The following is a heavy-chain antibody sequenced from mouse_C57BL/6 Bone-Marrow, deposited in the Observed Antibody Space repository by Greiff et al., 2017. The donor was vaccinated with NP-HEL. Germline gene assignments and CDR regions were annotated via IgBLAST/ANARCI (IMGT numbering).Heavy chain of an antibody. CDR3: ARAYYSNLYYFDY. D-gene: IGHD2-5*01. V-gene: IGHV1-64*01. CDR1: GYTFTSYW. Sequence: QVQLKQPGAELVKPGASVKLSCKASGYTFTSYWMHWVKQRPGQGLEWIGMIHPNSGSTNYNEKFKSKATLTVDKSSSTAYMQLSSLTSEDSAVYYCARAYYSNLYYFDYWGQGTTLTVSS. J-gene: IGHJ2*01. CDR2: IHPNSGST.